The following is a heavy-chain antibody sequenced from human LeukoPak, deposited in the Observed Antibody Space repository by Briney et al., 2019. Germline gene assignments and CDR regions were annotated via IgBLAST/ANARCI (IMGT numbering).Heavy chain of an antibody. CDR3: ARSDDCSSTSCYTSIAAAGKIDY. CDR2: MNPNSGNT. V-gene: IGHV1-8*01. D-gene: IGHD2-2*02. Sequence: ASVKVSCKASGYSFTSYDINWVRQATGQGLEWMGWMNPNSGNTGYAQKFQGRVTMTRNTSISTAYMELSRLRSDDTAVYYCARSDDCSSTSCYTSIAAAGKIDYWGQGTLVTVSS. J-gene: IGHJ4*02. CDR1: GYSFTSYD.